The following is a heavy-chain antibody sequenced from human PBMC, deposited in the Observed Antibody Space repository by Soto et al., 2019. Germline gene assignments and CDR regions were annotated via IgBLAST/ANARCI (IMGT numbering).Heavy chain of an antibody. J-gene: IGHJ4*02. CDR1: GFTFSSYG. CDR3: ARETDSSSWYLSMHY. D-gene: IGHD6-13*01. CDR2: IWYDGSNK. V-gene: IGHV3-33*01. Sequence: QVQLVESGGGVVQPGRSLRLSCAASGFTFSSYGMHWVRQAPGKGLEWVAVIWYDGSNKYYADSVKGRFTISRDNSKNTLYLQMNSRRAEDTAVYYCARETDSSSWYLSMHYWGQGTLVTVSS.